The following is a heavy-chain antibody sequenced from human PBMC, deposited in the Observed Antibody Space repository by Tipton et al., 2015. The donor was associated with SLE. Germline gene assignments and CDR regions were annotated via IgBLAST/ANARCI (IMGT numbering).Heavy chain of an antibody. CDR3: ARYCSSTSCNSQYYFDY. CDR1: GGSISSYY. Sequence: TLSLTCTVSGGSISSYYWSWIRQPPGKGLEWIGYIYHSGSTYYNPSLKSRVTISVDRSKNQFSLKLSSVTAADTAVYYCARYCSSTSCNSQYYFDYWGQGPLFTVSS. J-gene: IGHJ4*02. CDR2: IYHSGST. D-gene: IGHD2-2*01. V-gene: IGHV4-59*12.